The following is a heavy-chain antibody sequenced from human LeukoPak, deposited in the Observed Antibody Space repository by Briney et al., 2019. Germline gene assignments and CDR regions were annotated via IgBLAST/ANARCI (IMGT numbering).Heavy chain of an antibody. D-gene: IGHD6-13*01. Sequence: SETLSLTCTVSGGSISSGGYYWSWIRQHPGKGLEWIGYIYYSGSTYYYPSLKSRVTISVDTSKNQFSLKLSSVTAADTAVYYCARYSSSWYFLNFDYWGQGTLVTVSS. CDR1: GGSISSGGYY. CDR2: IYYSGST. V-gene: IGHV4-31*03. J-gene: IGHJ4*02. CDR3: ARYSSSWYFLNFDY.